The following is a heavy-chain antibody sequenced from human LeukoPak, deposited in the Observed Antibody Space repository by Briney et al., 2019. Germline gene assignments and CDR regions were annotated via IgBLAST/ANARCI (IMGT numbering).Heavy chain of an antibody. V-gene: IGHV3-30*02. CDR3: AKVAGGYSSSPSMDY. CDR1: GFTFSSYG. Sequence: GGSLRLSCAASGFTFSSYGMHWVRQAPGKGLEWVAFIRYDGSNKYYADSVKGRLTISRDNSKNTLYLQMNSLRVEDTAVYYCAKVAGGYSSSPSMDYWGQGTLVTVSS. CDR2: IRYDGSNK. J-gene: IGHJ4*02. D-gene: IGHD6-6*01.